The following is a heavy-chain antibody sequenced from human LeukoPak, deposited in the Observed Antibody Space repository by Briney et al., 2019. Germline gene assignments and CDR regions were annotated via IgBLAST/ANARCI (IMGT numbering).Heavy chain of an antibody. CDR2: ISSSSSTI. CDR3: ARVHYYDSSGYYK. J-gene: IGHJ4*02. CDR1: GFTFSSYS. Sequence: GGFLRLSCAASGFTFSSYSMNWVRQAPGKGLEWVSYISSSSSTIYYADSVKGRFTISRDNAKNSLYLQMNSLRAEDTAVYYCARVHYYDSSGYYKWGQGTLVTVSS. V-gene: IGHV3-48*04. D-gene: IGHD3-22*01.